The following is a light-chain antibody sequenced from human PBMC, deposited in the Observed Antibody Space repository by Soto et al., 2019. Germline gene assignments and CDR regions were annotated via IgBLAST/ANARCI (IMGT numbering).Light chain of an antibody. CDR1: SSDVGGYNY. V-gene: IGLV2-14*01. J-gene: IGLJ1*01. CDR2: EVS. Sequence: QSALTQPASVSGSPGQSITISCTGTSSDVGGYNYVSWYQQHPGKAPKLMIFEVSNRPSGVSNRFSGSKSGNTASLTISGLQAEDEADYYCSSYTSSNTRGFGTGTKLTVL. CDR3: SSYTSSNTRG.